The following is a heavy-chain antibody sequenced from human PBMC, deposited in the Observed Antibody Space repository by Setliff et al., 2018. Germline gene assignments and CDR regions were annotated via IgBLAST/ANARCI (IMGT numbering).Heavy chain of an antibody. Sequence: SETLSLTCSVSVVSFKSHYWSWIRQSPGKGLEWIGYIFYNGATDYNPSFKSRVTMSVDASQNQFSLKLSSVTAADTAVYYCARHVWGSSSWYNWFDPWGQGTLVTVSS. CDR3: ARHVWGSSSWYNWFDP. V-gene: IGHV4-59*08. D-gene: IGHD6-13*01. CDR1: VVSFKSHY. CDR2: IFYNGAT. J-gene: IGHJ5*02.